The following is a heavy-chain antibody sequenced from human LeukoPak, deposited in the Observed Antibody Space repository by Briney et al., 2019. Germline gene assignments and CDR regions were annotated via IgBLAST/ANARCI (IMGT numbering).Heavy chain of an antibody. V-gene: IGHV3-48*03. D-gene: IGHD5-24*01. Sequence: GGSLRLSCAASGFTFSSYEMNWVRQAPGKGLEWVSYISTSGSSISYTDSVKGRFTISRDNAKNLLYLQMNSLRAEDTAVYYCAREAIRAGYNKFYFDYWGQGTLVTVSS. CDR2: ISTSGSSI. CDR1: GFTFSSYE. CDR3: AREAIRAGYNKFYFDY. J-gene: IGHJ4*02.